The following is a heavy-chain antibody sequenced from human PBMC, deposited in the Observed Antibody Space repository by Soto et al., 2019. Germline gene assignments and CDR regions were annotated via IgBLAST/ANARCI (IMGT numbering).Heavy chain of an antibody. Sequence: QITLKESGPTLVKPTQPLTLTCTFSGFSLSTSGVGVGWIRQPPGKALEWLALIYWNDDKRYSPSLKSRLTIPQDTSKNPVVLTMANMDPVDTATYYCAHSSVVVEDATRYNWFDPWGQGTLVTVSS. CDR1: GFSLSTSGVG. V-gene: IGHV2-5*01. D-gene: IGHD2-15*01. CDR2: IYWNDDK. CDR3: AHSSVVVEDATRYNWFDP. J-gene: IGHJ5*02.